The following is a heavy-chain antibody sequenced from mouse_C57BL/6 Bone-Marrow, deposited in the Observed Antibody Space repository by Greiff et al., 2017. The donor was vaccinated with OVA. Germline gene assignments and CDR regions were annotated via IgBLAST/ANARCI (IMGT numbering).Heavy chain of an antibody. Sequence: QVQLQQPGAELVKPGASVKLSCKASGYTFTSYWMHWVKQRPGQGLEWIGMIHPNSGSNNYNEKFKSKATLTVAKSSSTAYMQLSSLTSEDSAVYYCAREGITTVYWGQGTTLTVSS. CDR1: GYTFTSYW. D-gene: IGHD1-1*01. V-gene: IGHV1-64*01. J-gene: IGHJ2*01. CDR2: IHPNSGSN. CDR3: AREGITTVY.